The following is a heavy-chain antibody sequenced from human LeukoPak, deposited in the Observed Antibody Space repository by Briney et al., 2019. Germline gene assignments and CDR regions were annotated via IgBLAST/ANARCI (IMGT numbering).Heavy chain of an antibody. V-gene: IGHV3-23*01. CDR3: AKADYYDSSGYYSPRIDY. J-gene: IGHJ4*02. CDR2: ISGSGGST. Sequence: GGSLRLSCAASGFTFSSYAMSWVRQAPGKGLEWVSAISGSGGSTYYADSVKGRFTISRDNSKNTLYLQMNSLRAEDTAVYYCAKADYYDSSGYYSPRIDYWGQGTLVTVSS. D-gene: IGHD3-22*01. CDR1: GFTFSSYA.